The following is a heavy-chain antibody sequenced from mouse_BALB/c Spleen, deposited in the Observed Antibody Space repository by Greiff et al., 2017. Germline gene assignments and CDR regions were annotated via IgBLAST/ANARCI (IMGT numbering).Heavy chain of an antibody. CDR2: ISSGSSTI. CDR1: GFTFSSFG. Sequence: EVHLVESGGGLVQPGGSRKLSCAASGFTFSSFGMHWVRQAPEQGLEWVAYISSGSSTIYYADTVKGRFTISRDNPKNTLFLQMTSLRSEDTAMYYCARSDSYYFDYWGQGTTLTVSS. J-gene: IGHJ2*01. V-gene: IGHV5-17*02. CDR3: ARSDSYYFDY.